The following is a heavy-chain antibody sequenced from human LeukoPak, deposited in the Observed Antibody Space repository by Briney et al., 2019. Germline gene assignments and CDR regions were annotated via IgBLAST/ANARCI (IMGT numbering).Heavy chain of an antibody. CDR1: NGPINTYQ. V-gene: IGHV4-59*01. CDR3: ARGGNYWPQWWFDS. Sequence: SETLSLTCTVSNGPINTYQWSWIRQPPGKGLEWIGNIHYRWSANYNPSLNSRVTMSLDASKNQFSLELNSVPPADTAVYYCARGGNYWPQWWFDSWGRGTLVSVSS. J-gene: IGHJ5*01. D-gene: IGHD1-26*01. CDR2: IHYRWSA.